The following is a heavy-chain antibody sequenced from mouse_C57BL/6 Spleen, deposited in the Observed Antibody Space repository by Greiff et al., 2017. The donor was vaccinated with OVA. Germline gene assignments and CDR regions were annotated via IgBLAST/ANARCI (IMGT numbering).Heavy chain of an antibody. CDR3: ARGPSYYGSGLYYFDY. V-gene: IGHV1-55*01. Sequence: QVQLQQPGAELVKPGASVKMSCKASGYTFTSYWITWVKQRPGQGLEWIGDIYPGSGSTNYNEKFKSKATLTVDTSSSTAYMQLSSLTSEDSAVYYCARGPSYYGSGLYYFDYWGQGTTLTVSS. CDR2: IYPGSGST. J-gene: IGHJ2*01. CDR1: GYTFTSYW. D-gene: IGHD1-1*01.